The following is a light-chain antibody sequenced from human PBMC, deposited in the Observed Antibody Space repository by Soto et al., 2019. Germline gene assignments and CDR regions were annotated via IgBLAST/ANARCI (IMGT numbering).Light chain of an antibody. Sequence: QSVLTQPLSTSGTPGQRVTISCSGSISNIGKYYVYWYQQLPGTAPKLLIYRNDQRPSGVPDRFSASKSGTSASLAISGLRSEDEADHYCTAWDDSLTGRVFGGGTKLTVL. V-gene: IGLV1-47*01. CDR1: ISNIGKYY. CDR2: RND. CDR3: TAWDDSLTGRV. J-gene: IGLJ2*01.